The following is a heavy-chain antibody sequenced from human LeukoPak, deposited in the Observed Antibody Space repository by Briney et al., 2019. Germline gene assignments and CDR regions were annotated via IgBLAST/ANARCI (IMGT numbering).Heavy chain of an antibody. CDR2: IYYSGST. CDR3: ARHGGSDLCCGEEFAPSSGPFDY. CDR1: GGSISSGSYY. J-gene: IGHJ4*02. Sequence: SQTLSLTCTVSGGSISSGSYYWGWIRQPPGKGLEWIGSIYYSGSTYYNPSLKSRVTISVDTSKNQFSLKLSSVTAADTAVYYCARHGGSDLCCGEEFAPSSGPFDYWGQGTLVTVSS. D-gene: IGHD6-19*01. V-gene: IGHV4-39*01.